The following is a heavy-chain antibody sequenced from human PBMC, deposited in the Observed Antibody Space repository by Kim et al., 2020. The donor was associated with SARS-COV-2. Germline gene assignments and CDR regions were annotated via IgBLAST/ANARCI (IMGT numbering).Heavy chain of an antibody. V-gene: IGHV3-49*03. CDR1: GFTFGDYA. CDR3: TSDPDTTVTTPYYFDY. CDR2: IRSKAYGGTT. J-gene: IGHJ4*02. D-gene: IGHD4-17*01. Sequence: GGSLRLSCTASGFTFGDYAMSWFRQAPGKGLEWVGFIRSKAYGGTTEYAASVKGRFTISRDDSKSIAYLQMNSLKTEDTALYYCTSDPDTTVTTPYYFDYGGQGTLVTVS.